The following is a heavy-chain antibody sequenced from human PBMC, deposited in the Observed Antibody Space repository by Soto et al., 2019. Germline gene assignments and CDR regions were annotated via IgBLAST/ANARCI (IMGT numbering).Heavy chain of an antibody. J-gene: IGHJ5*02. CDR3: ARTKYSSSWFNWFDP. D-gene: IGHD6-13*01. CDR1: GGSISSSSYY. V-gene: IGHV4-39*01. Sequence: SETLSLTCTVAGGSISSSSYYWGWIRQPPGKGLEWIGSIYYSGSTYYNPSLKSRVTISVDTSKNQFSLKLSSVTAADTAVYYCARTKYSSSWFNWFDPWGQGTLVTVSS. CDR2: IYYSGST.